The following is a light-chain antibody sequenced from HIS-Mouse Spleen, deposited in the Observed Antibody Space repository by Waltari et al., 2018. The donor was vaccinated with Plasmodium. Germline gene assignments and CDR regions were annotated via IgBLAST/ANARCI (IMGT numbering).Light chain of an antibody. CDR3: QQRSNWPPLT. CDR1: QSVISY. J-gene: IGKJ4*01. V-gene: IGKV3-11*01. Sequence: EIVLTQSPATLSLSPGERATLSCRASQSVISYLACYQKKPGQAPRLLIYDASNRATGIPARFSGSGSGTDFTLTISSLEPEDFAVYYCQQRSNWPPLTFGGGTKVEIK. CDR2: DAS.